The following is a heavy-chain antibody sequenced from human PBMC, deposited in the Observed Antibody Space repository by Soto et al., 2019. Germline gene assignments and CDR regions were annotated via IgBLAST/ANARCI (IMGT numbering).Heavy chain of an antibody. CDR2: ISAYNGNT. CDR3: ARDGLIVGATSWEDY. D-gene: IGHD1-26*01. Sequence: QVQLVQSGAEVKKPGASVKVSCKASGYTFTSYGISWVRQAPGQGLEWMGWISAYNGNTNYAQKLQGRVTMTTDTSTSTDYMELRSLRSDDTAVYYCARDGLIVGATSWEDYWGQGTLVTVSS. CDR1: GYTFTSYG. J-gene: IGHJ4*02. V-gene: IGHV1-18*01.